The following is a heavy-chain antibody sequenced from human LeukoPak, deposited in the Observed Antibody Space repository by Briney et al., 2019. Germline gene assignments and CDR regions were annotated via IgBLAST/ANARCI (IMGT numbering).Heavy chain of an antibody. CDR3: AKVVAGDYSPFDY. J-gene: IGHJ4*02. Sequence: GGSLRLSCAASGFTFNSYAMSWLRQAPGKGLEWVSGINYSGGSTFYADSVKGRFTISRDNSKNTLYLQMNSLRAEDTALYYCAKVVAGDYSPFDYWGQGTLVTASS. CDR2: INYSGGST. D-gene: IGHD4-17*01. CDR1: GFTFNSYA. V-gene: IGHV3-23*01.